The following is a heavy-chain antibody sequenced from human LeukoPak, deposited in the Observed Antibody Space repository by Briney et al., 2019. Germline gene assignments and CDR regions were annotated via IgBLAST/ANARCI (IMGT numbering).Heavy chain of an antibody. V-gene: IGHV3-74*01. CDR3: ARATSYNNYGMDV. CDR1: GFTFSNHW. CDR2: INSDGSST. J-gene: IGHJ6*02. D-gene: IGHD1-14*01. Sequence: GGSLRLSCAASGFTFSNHWMHWVRQVPGKGLVWVSRINSDGSSTSYADSVKGRFTISRDNAKNTLYLQMNSLRAEDTAVHYCARATSYNNYGMDVWGQGTTVTVSS.